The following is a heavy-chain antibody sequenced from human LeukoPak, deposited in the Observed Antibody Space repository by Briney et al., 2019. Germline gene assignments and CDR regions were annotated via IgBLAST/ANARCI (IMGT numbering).Heavy chain of an antibody. J-gene: IGHJ5*02. V-gene: IGHV4-38-2*01. D-gene: IGHD5-18*01. Sequence: PSETLSLTCAVSGYSISRGYYWGWIGHPPEKGRDWSGSIYHSGSTYYNPPLKSRVTISVDTSKNRSSLKLSSVTAADTAVYYCASSDTGYNWFDPWGQGTLVTVSS. CDR3: ASSDTGYNWFDP. CDR1: GYSISRGYY. CDR2: IYHSGST.